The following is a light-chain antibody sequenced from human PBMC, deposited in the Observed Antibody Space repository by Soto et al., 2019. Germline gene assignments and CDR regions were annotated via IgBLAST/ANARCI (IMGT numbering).Light chain of an antibody. CDR2: GVS. Sequence: QSALTQPASVSGSPGQSVTISCTATSSDAGGYDSVSWYQQHPGKAPKLMIYGVSNRPSGVSNRFSGSKSGNTASLAISGLQAEDEADYYCCSFTSTSTWVFGGGTKLTVL. V-gene: IGLV2-14*01. J-gene: IGLJ3*02. CDR3: CSFTSTSTWV. CDR1: SSDAGGYDS.